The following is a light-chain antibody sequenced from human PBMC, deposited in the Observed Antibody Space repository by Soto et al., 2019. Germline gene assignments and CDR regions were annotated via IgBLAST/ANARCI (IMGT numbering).Light chain of an antibody. Sequence: DIQMTQSPSSVSASVEDGIAITYLGSQEIGGRWAWFQQKPGKAAQYLIQAAAFLQNGVASRCSSSGAGTEFILTINNLQPEDDSSYFCLQVYSFLRPFGLGTKVDIK. V-gene: IGKV1-12*01. J-gene: IGKJ1*01. CDR1: QEIGGR. CDR3: LQVYSFLRP. CDR2: AAA.